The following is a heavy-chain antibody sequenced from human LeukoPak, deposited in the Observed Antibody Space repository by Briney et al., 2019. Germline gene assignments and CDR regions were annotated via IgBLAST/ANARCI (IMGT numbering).Heavy chain of an antibody. CDR2: IYTSGST. D-gene: IGHD6-13*01. V-gene: IGHV4-4*07. Sequence: PSETLSLTCTVSGGSISSYYWSWIRQPAGKGLEWIGRIYTSGSTNYNPSLKSRVTMSVDTSKNQFSLKLSSVTAADTAVYYCAREYGSSRLSPFDYWGQGTLVTVSS. CDR1: GGSISSYY. CDR3: AREYGSSRLSPFDY. J-gene: IGHJ4*02.